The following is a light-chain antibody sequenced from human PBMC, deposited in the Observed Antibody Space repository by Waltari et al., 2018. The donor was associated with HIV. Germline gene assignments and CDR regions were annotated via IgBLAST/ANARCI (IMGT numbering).Light chain of an antibody. J-gene: IGKJ2*01. Sequence: DVVMSQSPLSLPVILGQPASISCRSSQSLVYSDGNTFLNWFHQRPGQSPRSLIYQLSNRDSGVPDRFSGSGSGTDFTLKISRVEAEDVGVYYCMQGTHWPYTFGQGTKLEIK. CDR3: MQGTHWPYT. CDR1: QSLVYSDGNTF. CDR2: QLS. V-gene: IGKV2-30*01.